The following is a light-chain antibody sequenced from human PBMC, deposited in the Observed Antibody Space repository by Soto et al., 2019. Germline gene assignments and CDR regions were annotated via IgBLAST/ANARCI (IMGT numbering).Light chain of an antibody. CDR2: EVT. CDR3: CSYAGGNTFGV. CDR1: SSDIGIHDH. Sequence: QSALTQPASVSGSPGQSITISCTGSSSDIGIHDHVSWYQQHPGKAPKVMIYEVTKRPSGVSNRFSGSKSGDTASLTISGLRAEDEADYYCCSYAGGNTFGVLGGGTKLTVL. J-gene: IGLJ3*02. V-gene: IGLV2-23*02.